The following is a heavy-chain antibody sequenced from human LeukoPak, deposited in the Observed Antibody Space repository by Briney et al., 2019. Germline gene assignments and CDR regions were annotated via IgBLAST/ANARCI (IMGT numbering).Heavy chain of an antibody. CDR2: INRRGHT. CDR3: AKEVDCPSDCLFFHS. Sequence: GGSLRLSCAASGFTVSSNYMSWVRQTPGKGLEWVSLINRRGHTFYSDSVKGRFTISRDNSRNSVFLQMNSLRPEDTALYHCAKEVDCPSDCLFFHSWGQGTPVTVSS. V-gene: IGHV3-43*01. J-gene: IGHJ4*02. D-gene: IGHD2-21*02. CDR1: GFTVSSNY.